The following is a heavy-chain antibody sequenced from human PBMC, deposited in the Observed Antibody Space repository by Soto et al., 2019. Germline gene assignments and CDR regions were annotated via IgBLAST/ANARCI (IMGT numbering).Heavy chain of an antibody. Sequence: ASVKVSCKASGYTFTSYGISWVRQAPGQGLEWMGWISAYNGNTNYAQKLQGRVTMTTDTSTSTAYMELRSLRSDDTAVYYCARDPHGGYSYSYYYYGMDVWGQGTTVTVSS. D-gene: IGHD5-18*01. CDR2: ISAYNGNT. J-gene: IGHJ6*02. CDR1: GYTFTSYG. V-gene: IGHV1-18*01. CDR3: ARDPHGGYSYSYYYYGMDV.